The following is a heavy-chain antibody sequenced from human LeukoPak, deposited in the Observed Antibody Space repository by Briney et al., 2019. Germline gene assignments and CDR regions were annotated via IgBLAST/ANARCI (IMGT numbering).Heavy chain of an antibody. D-gene: IGHD3-9*01. CDR1: EFTFSRYA. CDR2: ISYDGSTK. CDR3: ARGMDYDILASASDY. Sequence: GGSLTLSCAASEFTFSRYAVQWVRPAPDKGLEWVALISYDGSTKDFADSVKARFTISRANSKNSLNLQMNSLRGEDPARSCCARGMDYDILASASDYWGQGTLVTVSS. V-gene: IGHV3-30*04. J-gene: IGHJ4*02.